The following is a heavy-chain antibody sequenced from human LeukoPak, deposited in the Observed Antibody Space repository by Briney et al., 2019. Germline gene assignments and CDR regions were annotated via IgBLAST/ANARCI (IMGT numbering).Heavy chain of an antibody. J-gene: IGHJ4*02. V-gene: IGHV3-66*01. CDR2: INSGGNT. Sequence: AGGSLRLSCAASGFTVTNNDMNWVRQAPGKGLEWVSVINSGGNTYFADSVKGRFTVSRDNSKNTLSLQMNSLRVEDTAVYYCARDLISGPATHDSWGQGALVTVSS. D-gene: IGHD2-15*01. CDR3: ARDLISGPATHDS. CDR1: GFTVTNND.